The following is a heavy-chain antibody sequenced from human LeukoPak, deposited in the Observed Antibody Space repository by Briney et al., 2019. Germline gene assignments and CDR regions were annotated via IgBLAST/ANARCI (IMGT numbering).Heavy chain of an antibody. J-gene: IGHJ6*03. Sequence: SETLSLTCTVSGSSISSYYWSWIRQPPGKGLEWIGYIHYSGSTHYNPFLKSRVTISVDTSKNQVSLKLRSVTAADTAVYYCARTTEGYAGGPGYSYYYYMDVWGKGTTVTISS. D-gene: IGHD5-12*01. CDR3: ARTTEGYAGGPGYSYYYYMDV. CDR1: GSSISSYY. CDR2: IHYSGST. V-gene: IGHV4-59*01.